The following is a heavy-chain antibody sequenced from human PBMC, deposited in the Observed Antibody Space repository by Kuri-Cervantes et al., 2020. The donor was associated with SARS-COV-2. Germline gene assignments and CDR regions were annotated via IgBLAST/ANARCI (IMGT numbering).Heavy chain of an antibody. CDR2: IYYSGST. CDR1: GGSISSYY. J-gene: IGHJ6*03. V-gene: IGHV4-59*12. D-gene: IGHD2-2*01. CDR3: ARAPGRDCSSTSCYRVPDYYYMDV. Sequence: GSLRLSCTVSGGSISSYYWSWIRQPPGKGLEWIGYIYYSGSTYYNPSLKSRVTISVDRSKNQFSLKLSSVTAADTAVYYCARAPGRDCSSTSCYRVPDYYYMDVWGKGTTVTVSS.